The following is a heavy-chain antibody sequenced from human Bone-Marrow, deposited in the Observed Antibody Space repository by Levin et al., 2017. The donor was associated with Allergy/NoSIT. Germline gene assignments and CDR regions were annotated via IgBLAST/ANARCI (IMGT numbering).Heavy chain of an antibody. CDR1: GFTFSSYA. CDR3: ARDYIAAAGGNYYYYGMDV. V-gene: IGHV3-30-3*01. D-gene: IGHD6-13*01. CDR2: ISYDGSNK. Sequence: GGSLRLSCAASGFTFSSYAMHWVRQAPGKGLEWVAVISYDGSNKYYADSVKGRFTISRDNSKNTLYLQMNSLRAEDTAVYYCARDYIAAAGGNYYYYGMDVWGQGTTVTVSS. J-gene: IGHJ6*02.